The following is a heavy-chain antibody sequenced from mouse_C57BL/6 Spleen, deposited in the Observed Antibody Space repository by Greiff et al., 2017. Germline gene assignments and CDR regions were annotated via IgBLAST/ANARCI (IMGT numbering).Heavy chain of an antibody. J-gene: IGHJ3*01. CDR1: GYAFTNYL. D-gene: IGHD2-10*02. Sequence: LVESGAELVRPGTSVKVSCKASGYAFTNYLIEWVKQRPGQGLEWIGVINPGSGGTNYNEKFKGKATLTADKSSSTAYMQLSSLPSEDAAVYFCARSGYGNYLSWFGYWGQGTLVTVSA. V-gene: IGHV1-54*01. CDR3: ARSGYGNYLSWFGY. CDR2: INPGSGGT.